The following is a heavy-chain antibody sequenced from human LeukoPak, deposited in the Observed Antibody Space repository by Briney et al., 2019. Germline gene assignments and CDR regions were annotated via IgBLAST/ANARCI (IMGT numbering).Heavy chain of an antibody. CDR3: ARSHDYGGQGAFDI. CDR1: GFTFSSYD. Sequence: GGSLRLSCAASGFTFSSYDMHWVRHATGKGLEWVSAIGTAGDTYYPGSVKGRFTISRENAKNSLYLQMNSLRAGDTAVYYCARSHDYGGQGAFDIWGQGTMVTVSS. D-gene: IGHD4-23*01. CDR2: IGTAGDT. J-gene: IGHJ3*02. V-gene: IGHV3-13*01.